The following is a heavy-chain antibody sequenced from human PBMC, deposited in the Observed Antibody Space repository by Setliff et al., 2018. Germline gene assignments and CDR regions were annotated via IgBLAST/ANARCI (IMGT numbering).Heavy chain of an antibody. D-gene: IGHD6-25*01. CDR2: IYYSGST. V-gene: IGHV4-39*07. CDR1: GGSISSSSYY. Sequence: PSETLSLTCTVSGGSISSSSYYWGWIRQPPGKGLEWIGSIYYSGSTYYNPSLKSRVTISVDTSKNQFSLKLSSVTAADTAVYYCARVSGMGSPPYYYYYYGMDVWGQGTTVTV. CDR3: ARVSGMGSPPYYYYYYGMDV. J-gene: IGHJ6*02.